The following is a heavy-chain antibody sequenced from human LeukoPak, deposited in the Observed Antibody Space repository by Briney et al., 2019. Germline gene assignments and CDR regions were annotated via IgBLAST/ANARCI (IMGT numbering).Heavy chain of an antibody. CDR1: GYTLTELS. Sequence: ASMKVSCKVSGYTLTELSMHWVRQAPGKGLEWMGGFDPEDGETIYAQKFQGRVTMTEDTSTDTAYMELSSLRSEDTAVYYCATALVVRGAFDYWGQGTLVTVSS. D-gene: IGHD3-10*01. CDR3: ATALVVRGAFDY. J-gene: IGHJ4*02. V-gene: IGHV1-24*01. CDR2: FDPEDGET.